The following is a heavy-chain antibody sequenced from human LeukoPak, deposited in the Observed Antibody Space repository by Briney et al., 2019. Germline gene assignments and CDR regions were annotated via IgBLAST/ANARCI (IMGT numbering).Heavy chain of an antibody. Sequence: GGPLRLSCAASGFTFTSYGMHWVRQAPGKALEWVAVIWYDGSNKYYADTVKGRFTISRDNSKNTLYLQMNSLRAEDTAVYYCASDNYGGNSGSSAFDIWGQGTMVTVSS. J-gene: IGHJ3*02. CDR2: IWYDGSNK. D-gene: IGHD4-23*01. V-gene: IGHV3-33*01. CDR1: GFTFTSYG. CDR3: ASDNYGGNSGSSAFDI.